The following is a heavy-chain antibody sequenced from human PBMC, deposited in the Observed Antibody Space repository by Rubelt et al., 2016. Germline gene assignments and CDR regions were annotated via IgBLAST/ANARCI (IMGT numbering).Heavy chain of an antibody. CDR2: ISAYNGNT. J-gene: IGHJ5*02. D-gene: IGHD2-2*01. Sequence: QVQLVQSGAEVKKPGASVKVSCKASGYTFTSYGISWVRQAPGQGLEWMGWISAYNGNTNFAQKLQGRVTMTTDTSTSTDDMGLRSLRSDDTAVYYCARVVPAALYWFDPWGQGTLVTVSS. V-gene: IGHV1-18*01. CDR1: GYTFTSYG. CDR3: ARVVPAALYWFDP.